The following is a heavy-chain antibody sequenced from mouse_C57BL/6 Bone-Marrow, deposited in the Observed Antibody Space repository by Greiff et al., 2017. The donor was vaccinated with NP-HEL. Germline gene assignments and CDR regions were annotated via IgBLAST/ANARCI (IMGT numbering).Heavy chain of an antibody. Sequence: QVQLQQPGAELVMPGASVKLSCKASGYTFTSYWMHWVKQRPGQGLEWIGEIDPSDSYTNYNQKFKGKSTLTVDKSSSTAYMQLSSLTSEDSAVYYGAREEVRDYFDYWGQGTTLTVSS. V-gene: IGHV1-69*01. CDR2: IDPSDSYT. CDR3: AREEVRDYFDY. J-gene: IGHJ2*01. D-gene: IGHD2-2*01. CDR1: GYTFTSYW.